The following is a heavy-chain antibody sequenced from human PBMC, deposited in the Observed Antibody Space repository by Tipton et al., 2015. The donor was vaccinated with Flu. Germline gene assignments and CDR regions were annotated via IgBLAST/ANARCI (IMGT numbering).Heavy chain of an antibody. Sequence: QLVQSGGGVVQPERSLRLSCAASRFTFSTYTMHWVRQAPGKGLEWVAVISYAGNNKYYADSVKGRFTVSRDNSKNTLYLQMDSLRAEDTAVYYCVREGDGDYFDYWGQGTLVTVSS. V-gene: IGHV3-30-3*01. CDR3: VREGDGDYFDY. D-gene: IGHD3-16*01. CDR2: ISYAGNNK. CDR1: RFTFSTYT. J-gene: IGHJ4*02.